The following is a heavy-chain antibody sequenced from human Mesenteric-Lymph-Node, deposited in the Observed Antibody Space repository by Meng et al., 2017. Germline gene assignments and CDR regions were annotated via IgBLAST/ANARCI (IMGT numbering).Heavy chain of an antibody. CDR3: ARGPSRWLQFSFDY. D-gene: IGHD5-24*01. V-gene: IGHV4-31*03. J-gene: IGHJ4*02. CDR1: CGSISSGCLY. Sequence: QGQLQEPRPGLLQPSLTLSLTCSVACGSISSGCLYWSWIRQHPGKGLEWIGYIYYSGSTYYNPSLKSRVTISVDMSNNQFSLKLSSVTAADTAVYYCARGPSRWLQFSFDYWGQGTLVTVSS. CDR2: IYYSGST.